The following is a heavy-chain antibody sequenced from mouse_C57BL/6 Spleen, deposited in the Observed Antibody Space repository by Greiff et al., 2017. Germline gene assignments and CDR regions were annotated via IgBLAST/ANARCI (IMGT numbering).Heavy chain of an antibody. D-gene: IGHD1-1*01. Sequence: EVHLVESGGDLVKPGGSLKLSCAASGFTFSSYGMSWVRQTPDKRLAWVATISSGGSYTYYPDSVKGRFTISRDNAKNTLYLQMSSLTSEDTAMYYCARRVYYSSSDKGAMDYGGQGTSVTVSS. CDR2: ISSGGSYT. J-gene: IGHJ4*01. CDR1: GFTFSSYG. CDR3: ARRVYYSSSDKGAMDY. V-gene: IGHV5-6*01.